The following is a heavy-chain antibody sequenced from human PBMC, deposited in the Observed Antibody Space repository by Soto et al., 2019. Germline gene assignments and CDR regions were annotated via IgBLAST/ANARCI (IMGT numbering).Heavy chain of an antibody. Sequence: EVQLLESGGGLLQPGGSLRLSCAASGFTYESYAMSWVRQAPGKGLEWVSGINSGGTVAHYADSVKGRFAISRDNSKNTLSLEMNSLRADDTGLYYCAISTGGFGGLFVVPSDYWGQGTLVTVSS. CDR2: INSGGTVA. CDR3: AISTGGFGGLFVVPSDY. D-gene: IGHD3-16*02. CDR1: GFTYESYA. V-gene: IGHV3-23*01. J-gene: IGHJ4*02.